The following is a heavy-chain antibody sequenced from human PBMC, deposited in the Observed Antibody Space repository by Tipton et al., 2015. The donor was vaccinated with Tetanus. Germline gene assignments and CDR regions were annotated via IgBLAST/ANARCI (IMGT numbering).Heavy chain of an antibody. V-gene: IGHV4-39*01. CDR1: GDSISSSSRY. CDR3: ARQGSTPSLFYY. D-gene: IGHD6-6*01. CDR2: IYYGGST. Sequence: TLSLTCTVSGDSISSSSRYWGWIRQPPGKGLEWIGSIYYGGSTYFNPSLKSRVTISVDTSKNQFSLRLNSVTAADTAVYYCARQGSTPSLFYYWGQGNLVTVSS. J-gene: IGHJ4*02.